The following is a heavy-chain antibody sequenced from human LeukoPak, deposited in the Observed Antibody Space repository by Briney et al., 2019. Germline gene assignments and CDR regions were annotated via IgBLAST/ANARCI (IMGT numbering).Heavy chain of an antibody. D-gene: IGHD2-2*03. J-gene: IGHJ4*02. CDR2: LSPHANYE. CDR3: ARDWIDRSLDY. V-gene: IGHV3-33*01. CDR1: GFTFSDYG. Sequence: PGRSLTLSCAASGFTFSDYGIHWVRQAPGKGLEWVAVLSPHANYEYYADSVQGRFTMSRDDSKHTVYLLMNSLTDEETAVYYCARDWIDRSLDYWGLGTLVTVSS.